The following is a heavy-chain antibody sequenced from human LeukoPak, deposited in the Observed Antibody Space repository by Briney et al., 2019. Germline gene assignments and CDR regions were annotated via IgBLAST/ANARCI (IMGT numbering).Heavy chain of an antibody. Sequence: PSETLSLTCAVYGGSFSGYYWRWSWIRQPPGKGLEWIGEINHSGSTNYNPSLESRVTISVDTSKNQFSLRLSSVTAADTAVYYCAREYSSSSGRRAFDIWGQGTMVTVSS. CDR1: GGSFSGYY. D-gene: IGHD6-6*01. CDR3: AREYSSSSGRRAFDI. V-gene: IGHV4-34*01. J-gene: IGHJ3*02. CDR2: INHSGST.